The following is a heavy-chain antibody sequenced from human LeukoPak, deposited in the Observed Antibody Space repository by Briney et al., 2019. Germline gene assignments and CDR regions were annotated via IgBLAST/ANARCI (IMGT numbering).Heavy chain of an antibody. Sequence: PGGSLRLSCAASGFTVSSNYMSWVRQPPGKGPEWVSFIYSGGSTYFADSVKGRFTISRDNSKNTLYLQMNSLRAEDTAVYYCAREWRDRFDYWGQGTLVTVSS. V-gene: IGHV3-66*01. D-gene: IGHD2-21*02. CDR2: IYSGGST. J-gene: IGHJ4*02. CDR1: GFTVSSNY. CDR3: AREWRDRFDY.